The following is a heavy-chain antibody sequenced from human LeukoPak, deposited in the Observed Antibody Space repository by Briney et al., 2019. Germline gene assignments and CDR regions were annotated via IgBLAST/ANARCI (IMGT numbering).Heavy chain of an antibody. CDR1: GFTFCSFP. CDR2: LIGSGGST. V-gene: IGHV3-23*01. CDR3: AKQHIREPLSYFDY. D-gene: IGHD5-24*01. J-gene: IGHJ4*02. Sequence: GGSLRLSGAASGFTFCSFPMSWVAQAPGKGLKGVSGLIGSGGSTYYADSVKGRFTISRDNSKNTLYLQMNSLRAEDTAVYYCAKQHIREPLSYFDYWGQGTLVTVSS.